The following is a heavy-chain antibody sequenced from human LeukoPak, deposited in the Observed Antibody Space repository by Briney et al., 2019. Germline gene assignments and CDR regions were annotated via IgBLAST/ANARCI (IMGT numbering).Heavy chain of an antibody. CDR2: IYTSGST. Sequence: SETLSLTCTVSGGSTSSYYWSWIRQPAGKGLEWIGRIYTSGSTNYNPSLKSRVTMSVDTSKNQFSLKLSSVTAADTAVYYCARARYCSGGSCYSYDYWGQGTLVTVSS. V-gene: IGHV4-4*07. J-gene: IGHJ4*02. CDR1: GGSTSSYY. D-gene: IGHD2-15*01. CDR3: ARARYCSGGSCYSYDY.